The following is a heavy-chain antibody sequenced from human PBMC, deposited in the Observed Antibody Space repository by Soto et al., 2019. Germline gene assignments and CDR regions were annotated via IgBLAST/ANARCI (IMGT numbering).Heavy chain of an antibody. CDR2: IYHTGST. Sequence: QVQLQESGPGLVKPSGTLSLTCAVSGGSISSSNWWSWVRQPPGKGLEWIGEIYHTGSTNYNPSLTRRVTISVDKSKNQFSLKLSSVTAADTAVYYCATSSSGWYPPYWGQGTLVTVSS. V-gene: IGHV4-4*02. D-gene: IGHD6-19*01. CDR1: GGSISSSNW. CDR3: ATSSSGWYPPY. J-gene: IGHJ4*02.